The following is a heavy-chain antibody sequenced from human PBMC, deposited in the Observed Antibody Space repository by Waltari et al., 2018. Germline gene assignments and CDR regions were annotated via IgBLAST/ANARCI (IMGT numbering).Heavy chain of an antibody. CDR2: IIPILGTE. Sequence: QVQLVQSGAEVKKPGSSVKVSCKASGGTFSSYAISWVRQAPGQGLEWMGRIIPILGTENYAQKVQGGVRITADESTSTAYMELSSLRSEYTAVYYCARDLKPYYYDSSGYSAFDIWGQGTMVTVSS. D-gene: IGHD3-22*01. CDR3: ARDLKPYYYDSSGYSAFDI. CDR1: GGTFSSYA. V-gene: IGHV1-69*15. J-gene: IGHJ3*02.